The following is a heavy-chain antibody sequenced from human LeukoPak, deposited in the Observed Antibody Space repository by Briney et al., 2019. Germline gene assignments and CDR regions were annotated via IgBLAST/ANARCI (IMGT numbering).Heavy chain of an antibody. V-gene: IGHV3-49*03. Sequence: GGSLRLSCTASGFTFGEYAMSWFRQAPGKGLEWVGFIRSKAYGGTTEYAASVKGRFTISRDDSKSIAYLQMNSLKTEDTAVYYCTRDQPKYCGGDCYSDYWGQGTLVTVSS. CDR2: IRSKAYGGTT. J-gene: IGHJ4*02. D-gene: IGHD2-21*02. CDR1: GFTFGEYA. CDR3: TRDQPKYCGGDCYSDY.